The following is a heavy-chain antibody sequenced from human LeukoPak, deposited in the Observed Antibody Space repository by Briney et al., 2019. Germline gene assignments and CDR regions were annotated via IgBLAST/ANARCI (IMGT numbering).Heavy chain of an antibody. J-gene: IGHJ3*02. Sequence: SETLSLTCSVSGGSMSSYYWIWIRRPPGKGLEWIGYIYYSGSTNYNPSLKSRVTISIDTSKNQFSLKLSSVTAADTAVYYCVRWNYDSSGQRAFDIWGQGTMVTVSS. CDR2: IYYSGST. V-gene: IGHV4-59*01. CDR3: VRWNYDSSGQRAFDI. D-gene: IGHD3-22*01. CDR1: GGSMSSYY.